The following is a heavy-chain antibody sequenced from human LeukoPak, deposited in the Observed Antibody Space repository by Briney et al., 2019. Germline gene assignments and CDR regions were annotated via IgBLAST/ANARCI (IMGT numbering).Heavy chain of an antibody. V-gene: IGHV1-24*01. J-gene: IGHJ4*02. CDR3: ATPGTAAGLYYFDY. CDR1: GYTLTELS. Sequence: ASVKVSCKVSGYTLTELSMHWVRQAPGKGLEWMGGFDPEDGETIYAQKFQGRVTMTEDISTDTAYMELSSLRSEDTAVYYCATPGTAAGLYYFDYWGQGTLVTVSS. D-gene: IGHD6-13*01. CDR2: FDPEDGET.